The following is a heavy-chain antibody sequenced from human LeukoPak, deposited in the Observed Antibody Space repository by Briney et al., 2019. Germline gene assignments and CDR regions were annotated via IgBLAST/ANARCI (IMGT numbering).Heavy chain of an antibody. V-gene: IGHV4-39*07. D-gene: IGHD3-22*01. CDR3: ARGYYDSSGYYSRGEFDY. J-gene: IGHJ4*02. Sequence: SETLSLTCTVSGGSISSSSYYWGWIRQPPGKGLEWIGSIYYSGSTYYNPSLKSRVTISVDTSKNQFSLKLSSVTAADTAAYYCARGYYDSSGYYSRGEFDYWGQGTLVTVSS. CDR1: GGSISSSSYY. CDR2: IYYSGST.